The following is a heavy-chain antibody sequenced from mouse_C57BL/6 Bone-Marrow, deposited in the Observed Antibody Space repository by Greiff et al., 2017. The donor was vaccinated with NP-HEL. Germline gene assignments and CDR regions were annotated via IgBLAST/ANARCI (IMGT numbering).Heavy chain of an antibody. J-gene: IGHJ3*01. Sequence: EVKVVESGGGLVQPGGSLKLSCAASGFTFSDYYMYWVRQTPEKRLEWVAYISNGGGSTYYPDTVKGRFTISRDNAKNTLYLQMSRLKSEDTAMYYCARHGGLYYGSSYGFAYWGQGTLVTVSA. CDR3: ARHGGLYYGSSYGFAY. CDR2: ISNGGGST. D-gene: IGHD1-1*01. V-gene: IGHV5-12*01. CDR1: GFTFSDYY.